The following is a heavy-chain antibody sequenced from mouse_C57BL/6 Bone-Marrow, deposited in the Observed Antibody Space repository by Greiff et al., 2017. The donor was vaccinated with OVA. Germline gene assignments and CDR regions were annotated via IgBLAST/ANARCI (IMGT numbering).Heavy chain of an antibody. Sequence: QVQLQQSGAELVRPGTSVKVSCKASGYAFTNYLIEWVKQRPGQGLEWIGVINPGSGGTNYNEKFKGKATLTADKSSSTAYMQLSSLTSEDSAVYYCTPGVRGWYFDVWGTGTTVTVSS. CDR1: GYAFTNYL. J-gene: IGHJ1*03. CDR2: INPGSGGT. V-gene: IGHV1-54*01. CDR3: TPGVRGWYFDV.